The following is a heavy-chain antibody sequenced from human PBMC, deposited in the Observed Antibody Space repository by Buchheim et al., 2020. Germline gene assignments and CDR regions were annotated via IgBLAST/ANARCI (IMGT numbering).Heavy chain of an antibody. CDR3: ARRVRDSSGYNFDF. V-gene: IGHV5-51*01. D-gene: IGHD5-24*01. J-gene: IGHJ4*02. CDR2: IYPGDSYT. Sequence: EVQLVQSGAEVKRPGESLRISCQGSGYSFTGAYIAWVRQMPGKGLEWMGLIYPGDSYTKYSPSFAGLVTMSVDKSIRTAYLQWRSLRTSDTAIYYCARRVRDSSGYNFDFWGQGTL. CDR1: GYSFTGAY.